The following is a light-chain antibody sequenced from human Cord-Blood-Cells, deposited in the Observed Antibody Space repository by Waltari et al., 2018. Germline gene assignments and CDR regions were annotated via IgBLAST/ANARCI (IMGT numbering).Light chain of an antibody. CDR3: QQYNNWPPWT. CDR1: QSVSTN. CDR2: GSS. J-gene: IGKJ1*01. V-gene: IGKV3D-15*01. Sequence: EIVTTPAPATLSVSPGERATLSCMASQSVSTNLAWYQHKPGQAPSLLIYGSSTMSNGIPARFSGSGSGTECTLTISSLQSEYFAGYYCQQYNNWPPWTFGQGTKVEIK.